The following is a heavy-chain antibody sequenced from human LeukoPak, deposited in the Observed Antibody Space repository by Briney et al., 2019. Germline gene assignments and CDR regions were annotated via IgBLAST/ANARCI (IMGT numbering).Heavy chain of an antibody. Sequence: SVKVSCKASGGTFSSYAISWVRQAPGQGLEWMGGIIPIFGTANYAQKFQGRVTITTDESTSTAYMELSGLRSEDTAVYYCARGGRVGAYEDYWGQGTLVTVSS. J-gene: IGHJ4*02. V-gene: IGHV1-69*05. D-gene: IGHD1-26*01. CDR2: IIPIFGTA. CDR1: GGTFSSYA. CDR3: ARGGRVGAYEDY.